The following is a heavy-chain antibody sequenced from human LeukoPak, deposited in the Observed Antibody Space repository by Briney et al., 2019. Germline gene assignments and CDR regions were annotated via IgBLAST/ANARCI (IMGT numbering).Heavy chain of an antibody. D-gene: IGHD6-6*01. CDR2: MNPNSGNT. J-gene: IGHJ6*02. CDR3: ARGRYSSPSIRPRFNYGMDV. CDR1: GYTFTSYD. V-gene: IGHV1-8*01. Sequence: ASVKVSCKASGYTFTSYDINWVRQATGQGLEWMGWMNPNSGNTGYAQKFQGRVTMTRNTSISTAYMELSSLRSEDTAVYYCARGRYSSPSIRPRFNYGMDVWGQGTTVTVSS.